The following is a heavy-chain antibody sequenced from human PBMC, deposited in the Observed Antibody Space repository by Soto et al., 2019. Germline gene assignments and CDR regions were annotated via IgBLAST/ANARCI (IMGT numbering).Heavy chain of an antibody. V-gene: IGHV1-69*13. CDR1: GGTFSTYA. CDR3: AWVLIFSVASEDPPVGYYYYYGMDV. Sequence: SVKVSCKASGGTFSTYAISWVRQAPGQGLEWMGGIIPIFGTANCAQKFQGRVTITADESTSTAYMELSSLRSENTAVYYCAWVLIFSVASEDPPVGYYYYYGMDVWGQGTTVTVSS. CDR2: IIPIFGTA. D-gene: IGHD3-3*01. J-gene: IGHJ6*02.